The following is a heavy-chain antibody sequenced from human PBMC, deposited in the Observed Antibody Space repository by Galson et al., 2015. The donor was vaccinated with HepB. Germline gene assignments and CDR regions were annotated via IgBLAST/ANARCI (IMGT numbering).Heavy chain of an antibody. Sequence: SLRLSCAASGFTFSSYGMHWVRQAPGKGLEWVAVISYDGSNKYYADSVKGRFTISRDNSKNTLYLQMNSLRAEDTAVYYCAKVGYCSSTSCYDGVGGFDYWGQGTLVTVSS. J-gene: IGHJ4*02. CDR3: AKVGYCSSTSCYDGVGGFDY. CDR2: ISYDGSNK. CDR1: GFTFSSYG. V-gene: IGHV3-30*18. D-gene: IGHD2-2*01.